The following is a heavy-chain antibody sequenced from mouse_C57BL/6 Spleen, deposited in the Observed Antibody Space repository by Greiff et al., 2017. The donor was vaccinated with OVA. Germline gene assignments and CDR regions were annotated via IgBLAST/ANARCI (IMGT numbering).Heavy chain of an antibody. CDR2: IWRGGST. CDR1: GFSLTSYG. CDR3: AKIGDDYDVAFAY. V-gene: IGHV2-5*01. D-gene: IGHD2-4*01. J-gene: IGHJ3*01. Sequence: VKLMESGPGLVQPSQSLSITCTVSGFSLTSYGVHWVRQSPGKGLEWLGVIWRGGSTDYNAAFMSRLSITKDNSKSQVFFKMNSLQADDTAIYYCAKIGDDYDVAFAYWGQGTLVTVSA.